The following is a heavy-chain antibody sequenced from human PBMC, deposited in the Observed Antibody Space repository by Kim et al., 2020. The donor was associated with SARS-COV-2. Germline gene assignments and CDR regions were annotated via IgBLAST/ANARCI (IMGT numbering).Heavy chain of an antibody. J-gene: IGHJ3*02. CDR1: GFTVYNNY. V-gene: IGHV3-53*01. CDR2: IYSGGET. D-gene: IGHD6-19*01. Sequence: GGSLRLSCAASGFTVYNNYMNWVRQAPGKGLEWASVIYSGGETYYADSVMGRFTISRDDSKNTLFLHMSSLRADDTALYYCAKSGMAMAGQGVAFDIWGRGTMVTVS. CDR3: AKSGMAMAGQGVAFDI.